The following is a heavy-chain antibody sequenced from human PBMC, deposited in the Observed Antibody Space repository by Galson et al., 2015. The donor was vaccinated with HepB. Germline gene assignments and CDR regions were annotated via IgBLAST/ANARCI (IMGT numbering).Heavy chain of an antibody. V-gene: IGHV3-21*01. CDR1: GFTFSSYS. CDR3: AREGLDYYYGMDV. D-gene: IGHD2-15*01. Sequence: SLRLSCAASGFTFSSYSMNWVRQAPGKGLEWVSSISSSSSYIYYADSVKGRFTISRDNAKNSLYLQMNSLRAEDTAVYYCAREGLDYYYGMDVWGQGTTFTVSS. J-gene: IGHJ6*02. CDR2: ISSSSSYI.